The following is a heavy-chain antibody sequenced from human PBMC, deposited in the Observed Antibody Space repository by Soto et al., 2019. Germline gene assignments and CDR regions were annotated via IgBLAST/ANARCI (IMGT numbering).Heavy chain of an antibody. CDR1: GDSVSSNSAA. J-gene: IGHJ5*02. CDR3: ARIPGYSYGQNWFDP. Sequence: KQSQTLSLTCAISGDSVSSNSAAWNWIRQSPSRGLEWLGRTYYRSKWYNDYAVSVKSRITINPDTSKNQFSLQLNSVTPEDTAVYYCARIPGYSYGQNWFDPWGQGTLVTVSS. V-gene: IGHV6-1*01. CDR2: TYYRSKWYN. D-gene: IGHD5-18*01.